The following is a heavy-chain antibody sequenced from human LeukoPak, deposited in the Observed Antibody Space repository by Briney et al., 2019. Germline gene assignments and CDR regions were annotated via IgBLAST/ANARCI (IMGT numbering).Heavy chain of an antibody. J-gene: IGHJ4*02. CDR2: IYHSGST. CDR3: ARDHCSGGSCYRGYFDY. V-gene: IGHV4-38-2*02. Sequence: PSETLSLTCTVSGYSISSGYYWGWIRQPPGKGLEWIGGIYHSGSTYYNPSLKSRVTISVDTSKNQFSLKLSSVTAADTAVYYCARDHCSGGSCYRGYFDYWGQGTLVTVSS. D-gene: IGHD2-15*01. CDR1: GYSISSGYY.